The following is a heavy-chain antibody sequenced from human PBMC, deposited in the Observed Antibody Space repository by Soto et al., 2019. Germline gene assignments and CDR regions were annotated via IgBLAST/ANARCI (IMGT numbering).Heavy chain of an antibody. Sequence: EVQLAESGGGLAQPGGSLRLSCAASGFTLSGYAMDWVRQAPGKGLEYVSGISSNGVGTYYANSVQGRFTISRDNSKNTVYLQMGSLRPEDMAVDYCARRARQDFYYMDVWGKGTTVTVSS. CDR2: ISSNGVGT. CDR3: ARRARQDFYYMDV. V-gene: IGHV3-64*01. CDR1: GFTLSGYA. J-gene: IGHJ6*03.